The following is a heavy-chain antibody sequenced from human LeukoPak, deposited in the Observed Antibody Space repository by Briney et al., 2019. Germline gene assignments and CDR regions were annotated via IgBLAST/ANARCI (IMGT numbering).Heavy chain of an antibody. Sequence: GGSLRLSCAASGFTFSSYSMNWVRQAPGKGLEWVSSISSSSSLIYYADSVKGRFTISRDNDRNSLYLQMNSLTAEDTAVYYCASWSPAGYYLGQGTLVTVSS. CDR2: ISSSSSLI. V-gene: IGHV3-21*01. J-gene: IGHJ4*02. D-gene: IGHD3-3*01. CDR3: ASWSPAGYY. CDR1: GFTFSSYS.